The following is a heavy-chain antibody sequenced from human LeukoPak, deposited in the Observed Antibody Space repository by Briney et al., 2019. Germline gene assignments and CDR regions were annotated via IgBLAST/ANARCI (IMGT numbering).Heavy chain of an antibody. V-gene: IGHV3-21*01. D-gene: IGHD3-10*01. CDR2: ISSSSSYI. CDR1: GFTFSSYS. J-gene: IGHJ4*02. CDR3: ARGFYYDSGSYERGSFDY. Sequence: GGSLRLSCAASGFTFSSYSMNWVRQAPGKGLEWVSSISSSSSYIYYADSVKGRFTISRDNAKNSLYLQMNSLRAEDTAVYYCARGFYYDSGSYERGSFDYWGQGTLVTVSS.